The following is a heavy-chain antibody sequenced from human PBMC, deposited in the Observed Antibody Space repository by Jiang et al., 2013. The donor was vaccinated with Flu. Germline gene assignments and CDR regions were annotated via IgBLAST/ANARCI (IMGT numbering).Heavy chain of an antibody. V-gene: IGHV4-39*01. CDR2: IYYSGST. CDR1: GGSISSSSYY. D-gene: IGHD3-22*01. CDR3: AGGFHYYDSSGYGV. Sequence: GSGLVKPSETLSLTCTVSGGSISSSSYYWGWIRQPPGKGLEWIGSIYYSGSTYYNPSLKSRVTISVDTSKNQFSLKLSSVTAADTAVYYCAGGFHYYDSSGYGVWGQGTTVTVSS. J-gene: IGHJ6*02.